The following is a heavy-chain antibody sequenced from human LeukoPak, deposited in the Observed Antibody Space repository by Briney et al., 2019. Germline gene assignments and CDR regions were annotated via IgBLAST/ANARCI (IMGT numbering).Heavy chain of an antibody. CDR3: ARDRYCSSTSCYLNYMDV. V-gene: IGHV1-18*01. Sequence: GASVKVSCKASGYTFTSYGISWVRQAPGQGLEWMGWISAYNGNTNYAQKLQGRVTMTTDTSTSTAYMELRSLRSDDTAVYYCARDRYCSSTSCYLNYMDVWGKGTRSPSP. J-gene: IGHJ6*03. CDR1: GYTFTSYG. CDR2: ISAYNGNT. D-gene: IGHD2-2*01.